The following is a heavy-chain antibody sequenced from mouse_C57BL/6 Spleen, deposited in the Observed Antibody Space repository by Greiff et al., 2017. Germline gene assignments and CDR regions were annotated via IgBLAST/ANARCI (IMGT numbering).Heavy chain of an antibody. Sequence: QVQLKQSGAELVKPGASVKLSCKASGYTFTSYWMHWVKQRPGQGLEWIGMIHPNSGSTNYNEKFKSKATLTVDKSSSTAYMQLSSLTSEDAAVYYCARSGDGYYFDYWGQGTTLTVSS. CDR3: ARSGDGYYFDY. CDR1: GYTFTSYW. CDR2: IHPNSGST. V-gene: IGHV1-64*01. D-gene: IGHD2-3*01. J-gene: IGHJ2*01.